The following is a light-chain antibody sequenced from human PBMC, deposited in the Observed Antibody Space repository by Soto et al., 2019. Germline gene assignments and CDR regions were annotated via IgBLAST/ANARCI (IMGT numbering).Light chain of an antibody. CDR2: GAS. CDR3: QQYGSSHRT. CDR1: RSVSSSY. Sequence: EIVLTQSPGTLSLSPGETATLSCRASRSVSSSYLAWYQQKPGQAPRLLMYGASSRATGIPDRFSGSGSGPDFTLTIGRLEPEDFAVHYCQQYGSSHRTFGQATKAEIK. V-gene: IGKV3-20*01. J-gene: IGKJ1*01.